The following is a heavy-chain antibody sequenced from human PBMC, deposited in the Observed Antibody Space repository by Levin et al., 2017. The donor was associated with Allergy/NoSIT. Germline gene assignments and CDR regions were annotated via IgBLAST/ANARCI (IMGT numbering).Heavy chain of an antibody. Sequence: ASVKVSCKASGYTFTGYYMHWVRQAPGQGLEWMGWINPNSGGTNYAQKFQGWVTMTRDTSISTAYMELSRLRSDDTAVYYCARGFRWNAPHSNWFDPWGQGTLVTVSS. CDR1: GYTFTGYY. CDR2: INPNSGGT. J-gene: IGHJ5*02. V-gene: IGHV1-2*04. D-gene: IGHD1-1*01. CDR3: ARGFRWNAPHSNWFDP.